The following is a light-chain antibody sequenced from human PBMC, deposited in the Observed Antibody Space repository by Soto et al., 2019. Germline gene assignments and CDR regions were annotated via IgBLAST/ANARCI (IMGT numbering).Light chain of an antibody. V-gene: IGLV1-44*01. CDR3: AAWDDSLNGVV. CDR1: TSNIGSNT. J-gene: IGLJ2*01. CDR2: SHN. Sequence: QSVLTQPPSASGTPGQRVTISCSGSTSNIGSNTVNWYHHLPGTAPKLLIYSHNQRPSGVPDRFSGSRSGTSASLAISGLQSDDEADYYCAAWDDSLNGVVFGGWTKLTVL.